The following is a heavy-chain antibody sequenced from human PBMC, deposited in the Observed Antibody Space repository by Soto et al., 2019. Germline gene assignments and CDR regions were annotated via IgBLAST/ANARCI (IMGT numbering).Heavy chain of an antibody. D-gene: IGHD1-26*01. CDR1: GCTFTVYY. V-gene: IGHV1-2*02. CDR2: INPKSGGA. CDR3: ARDLAKGGGSAGFDY. Sequence: ASVKVSCKASGCTFTVYYMHWVRQAPGQGLEWMGWINPKSGGAMYPQKFQGRVTMTWDTSISTAYMALTRLRSDDTAVYYCARDLAKGGGSAGFDYWGQGTLVTVSS. J-gene: IGHJ4*02.